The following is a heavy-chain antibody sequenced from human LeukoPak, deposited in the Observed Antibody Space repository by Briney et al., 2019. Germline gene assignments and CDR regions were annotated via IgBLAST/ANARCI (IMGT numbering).Heavy chain of an antibody. Sequence: ASVKVSCKASGYTFTSYYMHWVRQAPGQGLEWMGWMNPNSGNTGYAQKFQGRVTMTRNTSISTAYMELSSLRSEDTAVYYCARAPTTIVYYYYGMDVWGQGTTVTVSS. CDR1: GYTFTSYY. D-gene: IGHD2-15*01. CDR3: ARAPTTIVYYYYGMDV. CDR2: MNPNSGNT. J-gene: IGHJ6*02. V-gene: IGHV1-8*02.